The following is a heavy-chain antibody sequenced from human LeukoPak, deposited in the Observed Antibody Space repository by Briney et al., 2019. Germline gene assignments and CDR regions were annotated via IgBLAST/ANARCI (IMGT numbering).Heavy chain of an antibody. CDR3: ARTGDYGSGSYYKDFDY. CDR2: ISAYNGNT. V-gene: IGHV1-18*01. J-gene: IGHJ4*02. CDR1: GYTFTSYG. D-gene: IGHD3-10*01. Sequence: ASVKVSCKASGYTFTSYGISWVRQAPGQGLEWMGWISAYNGNTNYAQKLQGRVTMTTDTSTSTAYMELRSLRSDDTAVYYCARTGDYGSGSYYKDFDYWGQGTLVTVSS.